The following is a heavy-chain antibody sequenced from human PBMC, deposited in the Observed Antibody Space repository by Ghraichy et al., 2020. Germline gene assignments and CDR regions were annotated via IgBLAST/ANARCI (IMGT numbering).Heavy chain of an antibody. CDR1: GVTFGSYN. D-gene: IGHD3-9*01. CDR3: VRVRLAAFDI. CDR2: INGVGTAT. J-gene: IGHJ3*02. Sequence: GGSLRLSCAASGVTFGSYNMNWVRQAPGKGLEWVSYINGVGTATYYADSVKGRFTISRDNAKNSLYLQMNSLRDEDTAVYYCVRVRLAAFDIWGQGTMVTVSA. V-gene: IGHV3-48*02.